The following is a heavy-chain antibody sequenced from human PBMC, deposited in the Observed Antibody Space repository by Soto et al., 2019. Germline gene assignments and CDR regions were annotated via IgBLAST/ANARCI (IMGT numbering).Heavy chain of an antibody. CDR2: ISYDGSNK. CDR1: GFTFSSYA. D-gene: IGHD4-17*01. J-gene: IGHJ6*02. Sequence: PGGSLRLSCAASGFTFSSYAMHWVRQAPGKGLEWVAVISYDGSNKYYADSVKGRFTISRDNSKNTLYLQMNSLRAEDTAVYYCARDGGRGRLTVTKGLYYGMDVWGQGTTVTVSS. V-gene: IGHV3-30-3*01. CDR3: ARDGGRGRLTVTKGLYYGMDV.